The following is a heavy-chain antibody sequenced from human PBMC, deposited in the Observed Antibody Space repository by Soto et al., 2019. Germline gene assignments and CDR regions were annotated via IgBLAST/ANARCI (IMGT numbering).Heavy chain of an antibody. CDR3: ARGRYGDY. CDR2: ISAHNGNT. CDR1: GYAFTTYG. D-gene: IGHD1-1*01. Sequence: QVHLVQSGAEVKKPGASVKVSCKGSGYAFTTYGITWVRQAPGQGLEWMGWISAHNGNTSYAQKLQGRVTVTRDTSTSTAYMELRRLRSDDTAVYYYARGRYGDYWRQGALVTVSS. J-gene: IGHJ4*02. V-gene: IGHV1-18*01.